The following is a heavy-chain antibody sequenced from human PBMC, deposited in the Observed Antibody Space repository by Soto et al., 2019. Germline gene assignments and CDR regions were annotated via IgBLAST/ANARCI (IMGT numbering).Heavy chain of an antibody. D-gene: IGHD2-21*02. V-gene: IGHV3-7*03. Sequence: GGSLRLSCEVSGFTFSMYSMSWVRQSPGKGLEWVAKIPQDGVDGHYADSVKGRFTISRDNGKNSLYLQLNNLRAEDTAVYYCARDHLILPAHDFFYGSDVWGRGATVTVSS. CDR3: ARDHLILPAHDFFYGSDV. J-gene: IGHJ6*02. CDR2: IPQDGVDG. CDR1: GFTFSMYS.